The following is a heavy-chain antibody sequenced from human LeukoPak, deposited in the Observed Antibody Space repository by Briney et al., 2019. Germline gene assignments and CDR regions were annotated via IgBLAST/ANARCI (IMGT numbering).Heavy chain of an antibody. CDR2: IYTSGST. CDR3: ARDSSGYNDY. V-gene: IGHV4-4*07. CDR1: GGSFSGYY. J-gene: IGHJ4*02. Sequence: SETLSLTCAVYGGSFSGYYWSWIRQPAGKGLEWIGRIYTSGSTNYNPSLKSRVTMSVDTSKNQFSLKLSSVTAADTAVYYCARDSSGYNDYWGQGTLVTVSS. D-gene: IGHD6-19*01.